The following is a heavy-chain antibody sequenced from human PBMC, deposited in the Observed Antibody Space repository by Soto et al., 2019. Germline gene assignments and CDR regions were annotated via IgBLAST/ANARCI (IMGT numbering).Heavy chain of an antibody. J-gene: IGHJ4*02. CDR2: INQDGSEK. CDR1: GFTFRSYW. D-gene: IGHD3-3*01. V-gene: IGHV3-7*01. Sequence: EVQLVESGGGLVQPGGSLRLSCAASGFTFRSYWMSWVRQAPGKGLEWVANINQDGSEKYYVDSVKGRFTISRDNAKNSLFLQVNSLRDGDTAVYYCARDGVEAGLYLDNWGQGTLLTVSS. CDR3: ARDGVEAGLYLDN.